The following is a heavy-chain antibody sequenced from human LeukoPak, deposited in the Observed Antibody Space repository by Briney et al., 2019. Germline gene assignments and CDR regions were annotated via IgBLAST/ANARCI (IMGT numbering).Heavy chain of an antibody. D-gene: IGHD2-2*01. CDR2: VSGSSGST. CDR3: AKEVVVVPAAMFDY. Sequence: GGSLRLSCAASGCTLCSYAMSGVPAAPGKGVVGVSAVSGSSGSTYYADSVKGRFTISTDNTKHTLYLQMNSLRGEDTAVYYCAKEVVVVPAAMFDYWGQGTLVTVSS. CDR1: GCTLCSYA. J-gene: IGHJ4*02. V-gene: IGHV3-23*01.